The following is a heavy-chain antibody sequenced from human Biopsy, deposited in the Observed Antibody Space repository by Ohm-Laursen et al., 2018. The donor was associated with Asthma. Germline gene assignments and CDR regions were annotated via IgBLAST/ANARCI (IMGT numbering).Heavy chain of an antibody. CDR3: ARAYYDFLTGQVNDAFAM. CDR1: GYTFINYA. CDR2: INAGNGNT. D-gene: IGHD3-9*01. V-gene: IGHV1-3*01. J-gene: IGHJ3*02. Sequence: GASVKVSCKTSGYTFINYAIHWVRQAPGQRLEWMGWINAGNGNTKYSQKFQGRVTISRDTSASTAYMDLSSLRSEDTAVYYCARAYYDFLTGQVNDAFAMWGQGTMVTVSS.